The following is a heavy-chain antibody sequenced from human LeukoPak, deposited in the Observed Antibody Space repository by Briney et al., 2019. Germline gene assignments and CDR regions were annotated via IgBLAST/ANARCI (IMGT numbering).Heavy chain of an antibody. D-gene: IGHD6-13*01. CDR1: GFTFSSYA. CDR3: ARSSSPSDY. V-gene: IGHV3-23*01. Sequence: GGSLRLSCAASGFTFSSYAMSWVRQAPGKGLEWVSAISGSGGSTYYADSVKGRFTISRDNAKNSLYLQMNSLRAEDTAVYYCARSSSPSDYWGQGTLVTVSS. J-gene: IGHJ4*02. CDR2: ISGSGGST.